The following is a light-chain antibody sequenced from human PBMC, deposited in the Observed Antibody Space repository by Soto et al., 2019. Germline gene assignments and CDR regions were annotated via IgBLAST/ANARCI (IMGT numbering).Light chain of an antibody. V-gene: IGKV3-11*01. CDR1: QSVSNY. CDR3: QHRSNWPPIT. Sequence: EIVLTQSPATLSLSPGERATLSCRASQSVSNYLAWYQQKPSQAPRLLIYDSSNRAAGIPARFSARGSGTDFTLFISNLEPEDSAVYYCQHRSNWPPITFGQGTRLEIK. J-gene: IGKJ5*01. CDR2: DSS.